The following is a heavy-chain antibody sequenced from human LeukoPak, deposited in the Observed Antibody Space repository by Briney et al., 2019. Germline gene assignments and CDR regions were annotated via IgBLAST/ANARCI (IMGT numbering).Heavy chain of an antibody. Sequence: PGGSLRLSCAATGFTFSSYWMHSVRQALGKGLVWVSRINSDGSGTSYADSVKGRFTISRDNAKNTLYLQMNSLRAEDTAVYYCARSGYCSGGSCYFDYWGQGTLVTVSS. CDR2: INSDGSGT. CDR3: ARSGYCSGGSCYFDY. D-gene: IGHD2-15*01. V-gene: IGHV3-74*01. CDR1: GFTFSSYW. J-gene: IGHJ4*02.